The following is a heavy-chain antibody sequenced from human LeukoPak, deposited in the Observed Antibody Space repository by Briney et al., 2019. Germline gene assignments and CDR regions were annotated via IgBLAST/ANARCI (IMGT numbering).Heavy chain of an antibody. Sequence: GGSLRLSCEGSGFTFSTYNMNWVRQAPGKGLEWVSSISGSSSYIYYADSVKGRFTVSRDNAKNSVYLQMNGLRAEDTALYYCAREIVVVPATMDQWGQGTLVTVSS. CDR3: AREIVVVPATMDQ. D-gene: IGHD2-2*01. J-gene: IGHJ4*02. CDR2: ISGSSSYI. CDR1: GFTFSTYN. V-gene: IGHV3-21*01.